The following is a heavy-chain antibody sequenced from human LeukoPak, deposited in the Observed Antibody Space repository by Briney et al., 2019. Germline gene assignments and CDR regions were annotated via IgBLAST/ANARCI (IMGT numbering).Heavy chain of an antibody. CDR3: ARFEYSSSWTYFDY. CDR1: GFTFSSYS. J-gene: IGHJ4*02. V-gene: IGHV3-21*01. D-gene: IGHD6-13*01. CDR2: ISSSSSYI. Sequence: GGFLRLSCAASGFTFSSYSMNWVRQAPGKGLEWVSSISSSSSYIYYADSVKGRFTISRDNAKNSLYLQMNSLRAEDTAVYYCARFEYSSSWTYFDYWGQGTLVTVSS.